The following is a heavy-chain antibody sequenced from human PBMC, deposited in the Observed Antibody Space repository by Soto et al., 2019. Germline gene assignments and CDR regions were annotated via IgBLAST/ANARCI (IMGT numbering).Heavy chain of an antibody. D-gene: IGHD3-22*01. CDR1: GGSISSYY. V-gene: IGHV4-59*01. Sequence: PSETLSLTCTVSGGSISSYYWSWIRQPPGKGLEWIGYIYYSGSTNYNPSLKSRVTISVDTSKNQFSLKLSSVTAADTAVYYCARSTYYYDSSGYYLWYFDLWGRGTLVTSPQ. J-gene: IGHJ2*01. CDR2: IYYSGST. CDR3: ARSTYYYDSSGYYLWYFDL.